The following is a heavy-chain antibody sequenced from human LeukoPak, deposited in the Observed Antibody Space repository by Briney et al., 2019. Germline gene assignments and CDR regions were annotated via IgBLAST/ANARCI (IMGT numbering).Heavy chain of an antibody. V-gene: IGHV4-4*02. D-gene: IGHD3-10*01. CDR2: SLISGSI. J-gene: IGHJ4*02. Sequence: SGTLSLTCAFSGFPIRSISGGIGAATPRGRGLVWMAKSLISGSIKYNPSLKSRVTISVDTSKNQFSLKLSSVTAADTAVYYCAREMYYYGSGSYLRHRGIDYWGQGTLVTVSS. CDR1: GFPIRSISG. CDR3: AREMYYYGSGSYLRHRGIDY.